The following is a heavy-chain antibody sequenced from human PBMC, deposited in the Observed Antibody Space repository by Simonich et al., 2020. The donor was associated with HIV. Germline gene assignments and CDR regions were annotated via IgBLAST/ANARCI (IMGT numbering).Heavy chain of an antibody. Sequence: EVQLVESGGGLVQPGGSLRLSCAASGFPFSRYEMNWVRQAPGKGLEWDSYIMDSVSTIYYADSVKGRFTISRDNAKNSLYLQMNSLRAEDTAVYYCARSPTVVTYWYFDLWGRGTLVTVSS. CDR1: GFPFSRYE. CDR2: IMDSVSTI. V-gene: IGHV3-48*03. J-gene: IGHJ2*01. D-gene: IGHD4-17*01. CDR3: ARSPTVVTYWYFDL.